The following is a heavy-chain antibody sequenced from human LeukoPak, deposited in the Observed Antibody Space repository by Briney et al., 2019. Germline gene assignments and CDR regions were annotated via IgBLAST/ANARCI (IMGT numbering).Heavy chain of an antibody. V-gene: IGHV1-2*02. CDR1: GYTFTGYY. CDR3: ARLGSNWNYHFDY. CDR2: INPNSGGT. J-gene: IGHJ4*02. Sequence: GASVKVSCKASGYTFTGYYMHWVRQAPGQGLEWMGWINPNSGGTNYAQKFQGRVTMTRDTSISTAYMELSRLRSDDTAVYYCARLGSNWNYHFDYWGQGTLVTVSS. D-gene: IGHD1-7*01.